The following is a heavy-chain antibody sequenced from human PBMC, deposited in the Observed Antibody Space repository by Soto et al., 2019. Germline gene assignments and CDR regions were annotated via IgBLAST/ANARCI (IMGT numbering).Heavy chain of an antibody. V-gene: IGHV3-30-3*01. CDR1: GFTFSSYA. J-gene: IGHJ6*02. Sequence: PGGSLRLSCAASGFTFSSYAMHWVRQAPGKGLEWVAVISYDGSNKYYADSVKGRFTISRDNSKNTLYLQMNSLRAEDTALYYCAKETYYYYGMDVWGQGTTVTVSS. CDR3: AKETYYYYGMDV. CDR2: ISYDGSNK.